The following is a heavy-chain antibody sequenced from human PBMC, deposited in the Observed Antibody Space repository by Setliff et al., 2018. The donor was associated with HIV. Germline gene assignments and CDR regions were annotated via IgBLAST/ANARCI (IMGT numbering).Heavy chain of an antibody. J-gene: IGHJ5*02. D-gene: IGHD3-10*01. CDR3: APYAVRESNRFDP. CDR1: GGSISSSSYY. Sequence: PSETLSLTCTVSGGSISSSSYYWSWIRQPPGKGLEWIGSIYYSGSTYYNPSLKSRVTISVDTSKNQFSLKLSSVTAADTAVYYCAPYAVRESNRFDPWGQGILVTVSS. V-gene: IGHV4-39*01. CDR2: IYYSGST.